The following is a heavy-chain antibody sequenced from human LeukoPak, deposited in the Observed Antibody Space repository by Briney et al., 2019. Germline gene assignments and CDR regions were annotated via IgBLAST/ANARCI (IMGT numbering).Heavy chain of an antibody. Sequence: GGSLTLSCTVSGFTFSTYAMNWVRQAPGNGLEWVSGISGSGVSTYYADSVKGRFTISRDNSTNTLYLQMSSLGAEDTAVYYCARHSGVVTAMSAFDIWGQGTMVTVSS. V-gene: IGHV3-23*01. CDR3: ARHSGVVTAMSAFDI. D-gene: IGHD2-21*02. J-gene: IGHJ3*02. CDR2: ISGSGVST. CDR1: GFTFSTYA.